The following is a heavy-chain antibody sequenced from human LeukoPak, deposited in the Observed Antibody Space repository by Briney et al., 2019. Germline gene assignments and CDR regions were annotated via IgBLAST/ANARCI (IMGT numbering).Heavy chain of an antibody. CDR1: GFTFSTYW. CDR2: ISSDGANA. D-gene: IGHD5-12*01. J-gene: IGHJ4*02. Sequence: GGSLRLSCAASGFTFSTYWMHWVRQVPGKGLVWVSRISSDGANANYADSVKGRFTISRDNAKNTLYLQMNSLRAEDTAVYYCAKDEIIVATNFDYWGQGTLVTVSS. V-gene: IGHV3-74*01. CDR3: AKDEIIVATNFDY.